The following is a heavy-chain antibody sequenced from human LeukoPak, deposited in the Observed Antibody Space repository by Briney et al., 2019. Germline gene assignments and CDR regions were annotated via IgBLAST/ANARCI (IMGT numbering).Heavy chain of an antibody. J-gene: IGHJ5*02. D-gene: IGHD6-13*01. Sequence: HPGGSLRLSCAASGFTFSSYAMSWVRQAPGKGLEWVSAISGSGGSTYYADSVKGRFTISRDNSKNTLYLQMNSLRAEDTAVYYCAKDPPSWYSSSWYGFDPWGQGNLVTVSS. CDR1: GFTFSSYA. V-gene: IGHV3-23*01. CDR2: ISGSGGST. CDR3: AKDPPSWYSSSWYGFDP.